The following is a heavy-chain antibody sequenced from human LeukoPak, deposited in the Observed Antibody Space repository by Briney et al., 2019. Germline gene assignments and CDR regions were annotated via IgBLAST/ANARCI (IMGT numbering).Heavy chain of an antibody. J-gene: IGHJ6*02. V-gene: IGHV3-72*01. CDR2: IKKQVDSYTT. Sequence: PGGSLRLSCAASGFTFSDHYMDWVRQAPGKGLEWVGRIKKQVDSYTTQYAASVKGRFTVSRDDSKNTLFLQMNSLKTEDTAVYYCADFGTSYGLDVWGQGTTVTVSS. CDR1: GFTFSDHY. CDR3: ADFGTSYGLDV. D-gene: IGHD3-10*01.